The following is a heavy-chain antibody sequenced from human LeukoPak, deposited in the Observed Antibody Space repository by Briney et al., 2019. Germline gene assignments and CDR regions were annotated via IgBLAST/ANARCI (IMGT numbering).Heavy chain of an antibody. CDR1: GGSISSSSYY. CDR3: ARRGYSSGWFPFDY. J-gene: IGHJ4*02. V-gene: IGHV4-39*01. D-gene: IGHD6-19*01. Sequence: SETLSLTCTVSGGSISSSSYYWGWIRQPPGKGLEWIGSIYYSGSTYYNTSRKSRVTISVDTSKNQFSLKLSSVTAADTAVYYGARRGYSSGWFPFDYWGQGTLVTVSS. CDR2: IYYSGST.